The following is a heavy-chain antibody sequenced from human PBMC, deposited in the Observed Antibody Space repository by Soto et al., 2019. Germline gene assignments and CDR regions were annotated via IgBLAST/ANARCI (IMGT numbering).Heavy chain of an antibody. CDR1: GGSISSGDYY. D-gene: IGHD3-22*01. Sequence: SETLSLTCTVSGGSISSGDYYWSWIRQPPGKGLEWIGYIFYSGSTYYNPSLKSRVTISLDTSKNQFSLRLSSVTAADTAVYYCATMTSYAFDIWGQGTMVTVSS. CDR3: ATMTSYAFDI. V-gene: IGHV4-30-4*01. J-gene: IGHJ3*02. CDR2: IFYSGST.